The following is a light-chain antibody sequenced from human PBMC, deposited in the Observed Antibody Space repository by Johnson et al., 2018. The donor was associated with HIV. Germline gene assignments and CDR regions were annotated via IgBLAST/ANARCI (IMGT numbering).Light chain of an antibody. CDR3: ETWDSSLSAC. J-gene: IGLJ1*01. Sequence: QSVLKQPPSVSAAPGQKVTISCSGSSSNIGNNYVSWYQQFPGTSPKLLIYENNKRPSGIPDRFSGSKSGTSATLGITGLQTGDEADYYCETWDSSLSACFGTGTKVTVL. V-gene: IGLV1-51*02. CDR2: ENN. CDR1: SSNIGNNY.